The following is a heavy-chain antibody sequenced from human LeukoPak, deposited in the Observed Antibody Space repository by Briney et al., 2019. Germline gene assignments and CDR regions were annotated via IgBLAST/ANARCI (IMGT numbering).Heavy chain of an antibody. V-gene: IGHV4-31*03. J-gene: IGHJ5*02. D-gene: IGHD2-2*01. CDR1: GGSISSGGYY. Sequence: PSQTLPLTCTVSGGSISSGGYYWSWIRQHPGKGLEWIGYIYYSGSTYYNPSLKSRLTISVDTSKNQFSLKLSSVTAADTALYYCARDGEYCSSTSCYFDPWGQGIPVTVSS. CDR2: IYYSGST. CDR3: ARDGEYCSSTSCYFDP.